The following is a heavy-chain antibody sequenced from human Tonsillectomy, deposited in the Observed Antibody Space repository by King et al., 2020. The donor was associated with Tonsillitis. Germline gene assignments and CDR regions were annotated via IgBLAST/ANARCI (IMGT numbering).Heavy chain of an antibody. J-gene: IGHJ4*02. Sequence: VQLVESGGGLVQPGGSLRLSCAASGFTFSSYAMSWVRQAPGKGLEWVSAISGGDGSTYYADSVKGRFTISRDNSKNRMYLQLSSLRVEDTAIFYCARSYCRGTSCYSPFDYWGQGTLVTVSS. CDR1: GFTFSSYA. CDR3: ARSYCRGTSCYSPFDY. D-gene: IGHD2-2*01. CDR2: ISGGDGST. V-gene: IGHV3-23*04.